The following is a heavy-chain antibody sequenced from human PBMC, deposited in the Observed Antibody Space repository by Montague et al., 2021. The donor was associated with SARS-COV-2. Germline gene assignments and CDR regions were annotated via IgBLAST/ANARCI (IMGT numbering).Heavy chain of an antibody. CDR3: ARGGGWSRELYHRGSGYYYYGMDV. V-gene: IGHV3-30-3*01. CDR1: GFTFSSYA. Sequence: SLRLSCSASGFTFSSYAMHWVRQAPDKGLEWVAVILYSGRNKYYADSLKGRFTISRDTSTNTPYLQMNSLRAEDTAVYYCARGGGWSRELYHRGSGYYYYGMDVWGQGTTVTVSS. CDR2: ILYSGRNK. J-gene: IGHJ6*02. D-gene: IGHD3-10*01.